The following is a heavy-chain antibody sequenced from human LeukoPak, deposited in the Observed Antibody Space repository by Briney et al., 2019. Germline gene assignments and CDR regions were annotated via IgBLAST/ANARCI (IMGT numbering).Heavy chain of an antibody. Sequence: PSETLSLTCTVSGGSINSYYWGWVRQPAGKGLEWIGRIYPTGTTNYSPSFKCRLTMSLDTSKNQFSLKLRSVTAADTAFYYCGRQGYTASYYFVDYWSQGTRVTVSS. CDR2: IYPTGTT. V-gene: IGHV4-4*07. D-gene: IGHD3-10*01. J-gene: IGHJ4*02. CDR3: GRQGYTASYYFVDY. CDR1: GGSINSYY.